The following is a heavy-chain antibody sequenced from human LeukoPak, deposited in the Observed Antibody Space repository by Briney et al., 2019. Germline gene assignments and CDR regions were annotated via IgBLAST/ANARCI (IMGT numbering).Heavy chain of an antibody. CDR1: GFTFNNYW. V-gene: IGHV3-74*01. J-gene: IGHJ4*02. CDR3: ARGRPHGNDY. CDR2: IASDGSST. Sequence: GGSLRLSCAASGFTFNNYWMSWVRQAPGKGLVWVSRIASDGSSTTYADSVKGRFSISRDNAKNTLYLQMNSLRVEDTAVYYCARGRPHGNDYWGQGTLVTVSS. D-gene: IGHD4-23*01.